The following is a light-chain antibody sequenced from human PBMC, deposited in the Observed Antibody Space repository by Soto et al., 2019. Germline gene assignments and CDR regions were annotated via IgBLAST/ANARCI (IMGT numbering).Light chain of an antibody. CDR3: SSFAGGGNPVL. CDR2: EVT. Sequence: QSALTQPPSASGSLGQSVTISCTGTSSDVGGYNYVSWHQQHPGKAPKVMIYEVTKRPPGVPDRFSGSKSGNTASLTVSGLQAKDEADYYCSSFAGGGNPVLLGGGTTLTVL. CDR1: SSDVGGYNY. V-gene: IGLV2-8*01. J-gene: IGLJ2*01.